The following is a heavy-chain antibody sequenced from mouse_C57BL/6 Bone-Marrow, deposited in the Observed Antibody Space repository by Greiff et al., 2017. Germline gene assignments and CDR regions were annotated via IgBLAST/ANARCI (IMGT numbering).Heavy chain of an antibody. Sequence: QVQLQQPGAELVKPGASVKMSCKASGYTFTSYWITWVKQRPGQGLEWIGDIYPGSGSTNYNEKFKSKAALTVDTSSSTAYMQLSSLTSEDSAVYYCARKGNDGYYGGFAYWGQGTLVTVSA. D-gene: IGHD2-3*01. CDR3: ARKGNDGYYGGFAY. CDR2: IYPGSGST. J-gene: IGHJ3*01. V-gene: IGHV1-55*01. CDR1: GYTFTSYW.